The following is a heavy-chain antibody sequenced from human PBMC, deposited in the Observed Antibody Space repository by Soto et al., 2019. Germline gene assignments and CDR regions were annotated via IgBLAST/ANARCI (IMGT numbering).Heavy chain of an antibody. Sequence: SETLSLTCTVSGGSIGSSSYYWGWVRQPPGKGLEWIGSIYYSGNTYYNPSLKSRVTMSVDTSKNQFSLRLTSVTAADMAVYYVARNGGSVNNDYGDYHPFFDYWGQGTLVTVSS. V-gene: IGHV4-39*01. D-gene: IGHD4-17*01. J-gene: IGHJ4*02. CDR1: GGSIGSSSYY. CDR3: ARNGGSVNNDYGDYHPFFDY. CDR2: IYYSGNT.